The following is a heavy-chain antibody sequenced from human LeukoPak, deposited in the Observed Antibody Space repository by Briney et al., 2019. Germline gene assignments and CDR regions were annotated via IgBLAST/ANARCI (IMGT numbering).Heavy chain of an antibody. Sequence: SETLSLTCTVSGGSISSSSYYWGWIRQPPGKGLEWIGSIYYSGSTYYNPSLKSRVTISVDTSKNQFSLKLSSVTAADTAVYYCARGRSSSWYYFDYWGQGTLVTVSS. V-gene: IGHV4-39*07. D-gene: IGHD6-13*01. J-gene: IGHJ4*02. CDR3: ARGRSSSWYYFDY. CDR2: IYYSGST. CDR1: GGSISSSSYY.